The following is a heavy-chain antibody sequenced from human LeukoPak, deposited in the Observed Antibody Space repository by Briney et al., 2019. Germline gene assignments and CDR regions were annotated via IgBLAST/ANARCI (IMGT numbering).Heavy chain of an antibody. CDR2: IYYSGST. V-gene: IGHV4-39*07. CDR1: GGSISSSSYY. D-gene: IGHD4-23*01. CDR3: ARGDYGGNFDY. J-gene: IGHJ4*02. Sequence: SETLSLTCTVSGGSISSSSYYWGWIRQPPGKGLEWIGSIYYSGSTYYNPSLKSRVTISVDTSKNQFSLKLSSVTAADTAVYYCARGDYGGNFDYWGQGTLVTVSS.